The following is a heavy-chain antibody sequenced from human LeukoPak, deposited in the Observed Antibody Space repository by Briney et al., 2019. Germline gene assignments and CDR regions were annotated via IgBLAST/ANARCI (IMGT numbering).Heavy chain of an antibody. V-gene: IGHV7-4-1*02. CDR1: GYTFTSYG. CDR2: INTNTGNP. J-gene: IGHJ4*02. Sequence: GASVKVSCKASGYTFTSYGISWVRQAPGQALEWMGWINTNTGNPTYAQGFTGRFVFSLDTSVSTAYLQISSLEAEDTAVYYCARGTVTTYRYFDYWGQGTLVTVSS. CDR3: ARGTVTTYRYFDY. D-gene: IGHD4-17*01.